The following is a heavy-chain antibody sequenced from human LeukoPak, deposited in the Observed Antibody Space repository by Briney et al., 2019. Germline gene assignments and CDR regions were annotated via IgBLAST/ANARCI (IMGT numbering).Heavy chain of an antibody. J-gene: IGHJ4*02. CDR1: GGSISSGGYY. CDR3: ARRRGYDSSGYYSH. V-gene: IGHV4-61*08. Sequence: SQTLSLTCSVSGGSISSGGYYWSWIRQPPGKGLEWIGYIYYSGSTNYNPSLKGRVTISVDTSKNQFSLKLSSVTAADTAVYYCARRRGYDSSGYYSHWGQGTLVTVSS. D-gene: IGHD3-22*01. CDR2: IYYSGST.